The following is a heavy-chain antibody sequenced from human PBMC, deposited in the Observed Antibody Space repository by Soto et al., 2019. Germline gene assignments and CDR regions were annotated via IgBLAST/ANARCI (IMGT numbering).Heavy chain of an antibody. Sequence: QVQLVETGGGVVQPGRSLRLSCAASGFTFSSYAMHWVRQAPGQWLEWVAVISYDGSNKYYADSVKGRFTISRDNYKNTLYLQMNGLRADDTAVYYCASVGYYDSSGYPFPFDYWGQGTLVTVSS. V-gene: IGHV3-30-3*01. J-gene: IGHJ4*02. CDR1: GFTFSSYA. CDR3: ASVGYYDSSGYPFPFDY. D-gene: IGHD3-22*01. CDR2: ISYDGSNK.